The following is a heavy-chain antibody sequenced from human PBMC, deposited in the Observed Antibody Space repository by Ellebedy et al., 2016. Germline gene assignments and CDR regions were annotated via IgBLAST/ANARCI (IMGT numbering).Heavy chain of an antibody. Sequence: ASAKVSCXASAYTFTSYAMHWVRQAPGQRLEWMGWINAGNGNTKYSQKFQGRVTITRDTSASTAYMELSSLRSEDTAVYYCAASPGLTGYSYGMDVWGQGTTVTVSS. CDR3: AASPGLTGYSYGMDV. V-gene: IGHV1-3*01. CDR1: AYTFTSYA. CDR2: INAGNGNT. J-gene: IGHJ6*02. D-gene: IGHD3-9*01.